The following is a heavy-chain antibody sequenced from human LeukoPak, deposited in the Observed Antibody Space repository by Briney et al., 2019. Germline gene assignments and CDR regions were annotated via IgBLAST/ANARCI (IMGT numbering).Heavy chain of an antibody. CDR1: LASSANSS. D-gene: IGHD1-14*01. Sequence: SETLSLACTVPLASSANSSWSCARAPPEKGREWIGYISHTGITNYNPSLESRVIISADTSRNRCSLKLTSMTAADTAVYYCARFRSAADHPDSWGQRTLVTVSS. J-gene: IGHJ4*02. V-gene: IGHV4-59*01. CDR3: ARFRSAADHPDS. CDR2: ISHTGIT.